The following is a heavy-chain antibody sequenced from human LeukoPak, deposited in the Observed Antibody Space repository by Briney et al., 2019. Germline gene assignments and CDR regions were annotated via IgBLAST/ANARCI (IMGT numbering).Heavy chain of an antibody. CDR2: IYYSGNT. V-gene: IGHV4-30-4*07. J-gene: IGHJ3*02. CDR1: GGSISSGVYS. CDR3: AREPSTYYYDSSGYSNDAFDI. Sequence: SETLSLTCAVSGGSISSGVYSWSWIRQPPGKGLEWIGYIYYSGNTYYYPSLRSRVSISVDTSKNQFSLKLRSVMAADTAVYYCAREPSTYYYDSSGYSNDAFDIWGQGTMVTVSS. D-gene: IGHD3-22*01.